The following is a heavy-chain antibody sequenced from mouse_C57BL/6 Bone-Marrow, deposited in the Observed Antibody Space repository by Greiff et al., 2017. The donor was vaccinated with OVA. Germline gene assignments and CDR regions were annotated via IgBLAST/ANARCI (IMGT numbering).Heavy chain of an antibody. D-gene: IGHD2-2*01. Sequence: QVQLQQSGAELVRPGASVKLSCKASGYTFTDYYISWVKQRPGQGLEWIARIYPGSGNIYYNETFKGKATLTGDKSSSTAYMQLSSLTSDDSAVYFCARSERLRDYFDYWGQGTTLTVSS. V-gene: IGHV1-76*01. CDR1: GYTFTDYY. J-gene: IGHJ2*01. CDR3: ARSERLRDYFDY. CDR2: IYPGSGNI.